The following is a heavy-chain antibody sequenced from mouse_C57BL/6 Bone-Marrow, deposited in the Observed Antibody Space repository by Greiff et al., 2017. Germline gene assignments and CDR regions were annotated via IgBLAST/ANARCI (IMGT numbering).Heavy chain of an antibody. Sequence: VQLQQSGAELARPGASVKLSCKASGYTFTSYGISWVKQRTGQGLEWIGEIYPRSGNTYYNEKFKGKATLTADKASSTEYMELRSLTSEDSAVYFCARWKNWDLFAYWGQGTLVTVSA. V-gene: IGHV1-81*01. D-gene: IGHD4-1*01. CDR1: GYTFTSYG. CDR2: IYPRSGNT. CDR3: ARWKNWDLFAY. J-gene: IGHJ3*01.